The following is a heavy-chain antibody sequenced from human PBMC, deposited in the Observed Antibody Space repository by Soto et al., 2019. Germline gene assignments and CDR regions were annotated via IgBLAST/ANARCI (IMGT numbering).Heavy chain of an antibody. CDR3: ARPQAGNNSPPDY. D-gene: IGHD3-10*01. V-gene: IGHV3-30-3*01. CDR1: GFTFSSYT. CDR2: ISYDGNNK. Sequence: QVQLVESGGGVVQPRRSLRLSCAASGFTFSSYTMHWVRQAPGKGLEWVAVISYDGNNKYYADSVKGRFTISRDTSKNTLYLQMNSLRAEDTALYYCARPQAGNNSPPDYWGQGTQVTVSS. J-gene: IGHJ4*02.